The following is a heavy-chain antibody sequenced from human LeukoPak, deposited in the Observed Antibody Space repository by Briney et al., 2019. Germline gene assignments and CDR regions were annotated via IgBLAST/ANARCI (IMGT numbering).Heavy chain of an antibody. Sequence: SQTLSLTCTGSGGSISSGSYYWNWIRQPAGKGLEWIGRIYTSGSTNYNPSLKSRVTISVDTSRNQFSLKLSSVTAADTAVYYCARERDLSWFDPWGQGTLVTVSS. CDR2: IYTSGST. J-gene: IGHJ5*02. CDR3: ARERDLSWFDP. D-gene: IGHD5-24*01. V-gene: IGHV4-61*02. CDR1: GGSISSGSYY.